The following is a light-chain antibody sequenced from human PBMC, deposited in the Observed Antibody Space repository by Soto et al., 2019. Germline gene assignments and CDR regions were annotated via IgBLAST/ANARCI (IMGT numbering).Light chain of an antibody. CDR2: DVS. J-gene: IGLJ3*02. V-gene: IGLV2-11*01. CDR1: SSDVGGYNF. Sequence: QSALTQPRSVSGSPGQSVTISCTGTSSDVGGYNFVSWYQQHPGKAPKLMIYDVSKRPSGVPDRFSGSKSGNTASLTISGLQPEDEADYYCCSYAGSYTWLFGGGTKLTVL. CDR3: CSYAGSYTWL.